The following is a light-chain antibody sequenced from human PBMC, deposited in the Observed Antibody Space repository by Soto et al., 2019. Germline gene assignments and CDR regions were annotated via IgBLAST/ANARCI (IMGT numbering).Light chain of an antibody. J-gene: IGLJ1*01. CDR1: NSDVGGYNY. CDR3: GAYTSSNTRV. V-gene: IGLV2-14*01. CDR2: EVT. Sequence: QSVLTQPASVSGSPGQSITISCTGTNSDVGGYNYVSWYQQLPGKAPKLMIYEVTNRPSGVSDRFSGSKSGNTASLTISGLQAEDEADYYCGAYTSSNTRVFGTGTKVTVL.